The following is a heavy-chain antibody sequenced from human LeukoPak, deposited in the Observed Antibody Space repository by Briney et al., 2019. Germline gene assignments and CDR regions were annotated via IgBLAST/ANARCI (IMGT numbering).Heavy chain of an antibody. CDR2: IYSGGST. CDR1: GFTFSSYA. Sequence: GGSLRLSCAASGFTFSSYAMSWVRQAPGKGLEWVSVIYSGGSTYYADSVKGRFTISRDNSKNTLYLQMNSLRAEDTAVYYCARESLAAAVDYWGQGTLVTVSS. D-gene: IGHD6-13*01. CDR3: ARESLAAAVDY. V-gene: IGHV3-53*01. J-gene: IGHJ4*02.